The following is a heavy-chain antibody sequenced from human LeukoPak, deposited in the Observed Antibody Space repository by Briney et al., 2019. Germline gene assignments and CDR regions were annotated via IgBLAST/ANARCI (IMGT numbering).Heavy chain of an antibody. CDR2: IYYSGST. CDR3: ARDGSSWSPFYFDY. Sequence: SETLSLTCTVSGGSISSYYWSWIRQPPGKGLEWIRYIYYSGSTNYNPSLKSRVTISVDTSKNQFSLNLSSVTAADTAVYYCARDGSSWSPFYFDYWGQGTLVTVS. J-gene: IGHJ4*02. V-gene: IGHV4-59*01. CDR1: GGSISSYY. D-gene: IGHD6-13*01.